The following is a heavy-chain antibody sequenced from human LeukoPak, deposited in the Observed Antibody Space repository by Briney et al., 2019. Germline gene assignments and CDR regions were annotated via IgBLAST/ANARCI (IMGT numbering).Heavy chain of an antibody. J-gene: IGHJ5*02. Sequence: SETLSLTCTVSGYSISSGYYWGWIRQPPGKGLEWIGSIYHSGSTYYNPSLKSRVTISVDRSKNQFSLKLSSVTAADTAVYYCARGTVGYCSGGSCQGWFDPWGQGTLVTVSS. CDR3: ARGTVGYCSGGSCQGWFDP. D-gene: IGHD2-15*01. V-gene: IGHV4-38-2*02. CDR1: GYSISSGYY. CDR2: IYHSGST.